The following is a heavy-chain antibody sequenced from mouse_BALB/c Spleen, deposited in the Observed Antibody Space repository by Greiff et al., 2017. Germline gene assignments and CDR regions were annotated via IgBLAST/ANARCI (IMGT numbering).Heavy chain of an antibody. CDR1: GFTFSSYT. J-gene: IGHJ2*01. CDR2: ISNGGGST. CDR3: ASLHYYPYYFDY. V-gene: IGHV5-12-2*01. Sequence: DVQLVESGGGLVQPGGSLKLSCAASGFTFSSYTMSWVRQTPEKRLEWVAYISNGGGSTYYPDTVKGRFTISRDNAKNTLYLQMSSLKSEDTAMYYCASLHYYPYYFDYWGQGTTLTVSS. D-gene: IGHD1-2*01.